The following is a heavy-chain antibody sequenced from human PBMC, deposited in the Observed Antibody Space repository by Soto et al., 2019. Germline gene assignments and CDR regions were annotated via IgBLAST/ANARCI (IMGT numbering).Heavy chain of an antibody. CDR1: GGTFSSYA. CDR2: IIPIFGTA. J-gene: IGHJ4*02. V-gene: IGHV1-69*13. Sequence: SVKVSCKASGGTFSSYAISWVRQAPGQGLEWMGGIIPIFGTANYAQKFQGRVTITADESTSTAYMELSSLRSEDTAVYYCARDGRDGYNSDYWGQGTLVTVSS. CDR3: ARDGRDGYNSDY. D-gene: IGHD5-12*01.